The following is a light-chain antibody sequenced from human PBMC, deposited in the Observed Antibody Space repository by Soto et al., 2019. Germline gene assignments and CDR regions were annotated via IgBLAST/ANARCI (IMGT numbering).Light chain of an antibody. CDR1: ETIGNY. J-gene: IGKJ3*01. V-gene: IGKV1-39*01. CDR3: QQSFSSPFP. CDR2: SAS. Sequence: DIQMTQSPSSLSASVRDRVTLTCRASETIGNYLNWYQQKPGKAPKLLIYSASRLETGVPSRFSASGSGTDFTLTISSVQHDDFATYYCQQSFSSPFPFGPGT.